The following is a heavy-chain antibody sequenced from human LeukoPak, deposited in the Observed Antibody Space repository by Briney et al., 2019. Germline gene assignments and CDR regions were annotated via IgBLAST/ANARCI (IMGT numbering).Heavy chain of an antibody. Sequence: PGGSLRLSCAASDFTFSSYWMIWVRQAPGKGLEWVANINQDGNEIYYVDSVMGRFTISRDNAKKSLYLQMNSLRAEDMAVYYCARDPPSSGFSLDYWGQGTPVTVSS. CDR1: DFTFSSYW. CDR2: INQDGNEI. D-gene: IGHD3-22*01. J-gene: IGHJ4*02. V-gene: IGHV3-7*01. CDR3: ARDPPSSGFSLDY.